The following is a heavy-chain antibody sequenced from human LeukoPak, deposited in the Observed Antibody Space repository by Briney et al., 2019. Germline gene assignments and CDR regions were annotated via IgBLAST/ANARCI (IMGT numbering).Heavy chain of an antibody. CDR1: GGTFSSYA. CDR2: IIPIFGTA. V-gene: IGHV1-69*05. J-gene: IGHJ5*02. D-gene: IGHD2-21*01. Sequence: SVKVSCKASGGTFSSYAISWVRQAPGQGLEWIGGIIPIFGTANYAQKFQGRVTITTDESTSTAYMELSSLRSEDTAVYYCARARHTDLDWFDPWGQGTLVTVSS. CDR3: ARARHTDLDWFDP.